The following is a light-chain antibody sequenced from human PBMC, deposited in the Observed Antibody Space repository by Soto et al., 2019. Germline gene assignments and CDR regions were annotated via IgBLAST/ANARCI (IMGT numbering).Light chain of an antibody. Sequence: DIHMTQSPSSLSPSVGHRVTLTCGASQSISRHLHWYQQKAGRAPRLLIYGASNLQSGLPSRFSGSGSGTAFTISISSLLPEDFATCCCQQGYRTPLTFGQGKR. CDR2: GAS. V-gene: IGKV1-39*01. J-gene: IGKJ5*01. CDR1: QSISRH. CDR3: QQGYRTPLT.